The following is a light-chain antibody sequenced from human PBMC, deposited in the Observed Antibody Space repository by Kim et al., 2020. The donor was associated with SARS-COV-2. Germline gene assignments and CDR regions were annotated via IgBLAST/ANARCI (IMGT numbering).Light chain of an antibody. CDR1: QSISSW. CDR2: KAS. V-gene: IGKV1-5*03. CDR3: QQYNSYRWT. J-gene: IGKJ1*01. Sequence: DIQMTQSPSTLSASVGDRVTITCRASQSISSWLAWYQQKPGKAPKLLIYKASSLESGVPSRFSGSGSGTEFTLTISSLQPDDFVTYYCQQYNSYRWTFVQGTKVDIK.